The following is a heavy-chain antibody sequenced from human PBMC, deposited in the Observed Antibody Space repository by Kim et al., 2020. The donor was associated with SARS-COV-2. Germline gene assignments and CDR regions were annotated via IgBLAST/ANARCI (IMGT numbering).Heavy chain of an antibody. CDR3: ARGISSSSSLDLDY. CDR2: ISSNGGST. CDR1: GFTFSSYA. D-gene: IGHD6-6*01. V-gene: IGHV3-64*01. J-gene: IGHJ4*02. Sequence: GGSLRLSCAASGFTFSSYAMHWVRQAPGKGLEYVSAISSNGGSTYYANSVKGRFTISRDNSKNTLYLQMGSLRAEDMAVYYCARGISSSSSLDLDYWGQG.